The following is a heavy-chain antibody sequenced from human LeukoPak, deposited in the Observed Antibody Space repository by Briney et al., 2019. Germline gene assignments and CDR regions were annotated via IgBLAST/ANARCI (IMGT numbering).Heavy chain of an antibody. D-gene: IGHD6-13*01. CDR3: ARFGYSSSWAPAQSSHFDY. J-gene: IGHJ4*02. Sequence: GGSLRLSCAASGFTFSSYAMSWVRQAPGKGLEWVSAISGSGGSTYYADSVKGRFTISRDNSKNTLYLQMNSLRAEDTALYHCARFGYSSSWAPAQSSHFDYWGQGTLVTVSS. CDR2: ISGSGGST. V-gene: IGHV3-23*01. CDR1: GFTFSSYA.